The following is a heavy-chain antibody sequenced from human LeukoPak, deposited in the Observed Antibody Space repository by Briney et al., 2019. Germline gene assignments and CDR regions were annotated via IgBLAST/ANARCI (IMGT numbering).Heavy chain of an antibody. V-gene: IGHV3-48*03. J-gene: IGHJ6*03. CDR3: AKDATAVVGTVYMDV. CDR2: ISNIGDII. Sequence: GGSLRLSCAASGFTFSNYEMNWLRQAPGKGREWISHISNIGDIIHYADSVEGRFTLSRDNAKNSLYLQMNSLRAEDTAVYYCAKDATAVVGTVYMDVWGKGTTVTISS. CDR1: GFTFSNYE. D-gene: IGHD6-13*01.